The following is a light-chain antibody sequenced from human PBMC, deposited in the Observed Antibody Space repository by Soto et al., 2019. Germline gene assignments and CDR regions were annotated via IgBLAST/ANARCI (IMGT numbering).Light chain of an antibody. CDR2: TVS. V-gene: IGKV1-9*01. CDR1: QDIRSS. J-gene: IGKJ4*01. CDR3: QQCNSSPYT. Sequence: DIQLTQSPSFLSASVGDRLTITCRASQDIRSSLAWYQQKPGKAPNLLIYTVSTWQSGVPSRFSGSRSGTEFTLTISSLQPEDFATYYCQQCNSSPYTFGGGTKVEI.